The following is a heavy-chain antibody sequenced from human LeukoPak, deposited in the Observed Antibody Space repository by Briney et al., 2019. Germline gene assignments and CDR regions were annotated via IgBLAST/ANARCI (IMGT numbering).Heavy chain of an antibody. CDR3: ARLGGYSSSSLDY. Sequence: SSETLSLTCAASGYSISSGYYWGWIRQPPGKGLEWIGSIYHSGSTYYNPSLKSRVTISVDTSKNQFSLKLSSVTTADTAVYYCARLGGYSSSSLDYWGQGTLVTVSS. J-gene: IGHJ4*02. V-gene: IGHV4-38-2*01. D-gene: IGHD6-6*01. CDR1: GYSISSGYY. CDR2: IYHSGST.